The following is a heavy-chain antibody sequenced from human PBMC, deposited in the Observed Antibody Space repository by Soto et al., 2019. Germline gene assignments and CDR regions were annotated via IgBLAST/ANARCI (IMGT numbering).Heavy chain of an antibody. CDR3: AKEAGYSSGWPTYYFDY. CDR1: GFTFSSYG. Sequence: GGSLRLSCAASGFTFSSYGMHWVRQAPGKGLEWVAVISYDGSNKYYADSVKGRFTISRDNSKNTLYLQMNSLRAEDTAVYYCAKEAGYSSGWPTYYFDYWGQGTLVTVSS. J-gene: IGHJ4*02. D-gene: IGHD6-19*01. CDR2: ISYDGSNK. V-gene: IGHV3-30*18.